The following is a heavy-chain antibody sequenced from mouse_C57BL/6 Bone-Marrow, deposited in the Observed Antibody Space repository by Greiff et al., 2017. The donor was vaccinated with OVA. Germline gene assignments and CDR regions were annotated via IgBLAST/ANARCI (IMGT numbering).Heavy chain of an antibody. D-gene: IGHD1-1*01. J-gene: IGHJ1*03. CDR2: IYPRSGNT. CDR1: GYTFTSYG. Sequence: QVQLQQSGAELARPGASVKLSCKASGYTFTSYGISWVKQRTGQGLEWIGEIYPRSGNTYYNEKFKGKATLTADKSSSTAYMELRSLTSEDSAVYFCARRNYGDYYGSSYGYFDVWGTGTTVTVSS. CDR3: ARRNYGDYYGSSYGYFDV. V-gene: IGHV1-81*01.